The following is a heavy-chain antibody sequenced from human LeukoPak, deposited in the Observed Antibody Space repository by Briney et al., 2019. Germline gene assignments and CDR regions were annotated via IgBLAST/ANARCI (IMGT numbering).Heavy chain of an antibody. V-gene: IGHV3-33*08. CDR3: ARGRYDSSGYYPNWFDP. J-gene: IGHJ5*02. CDR1: GFTFSIYG. CDR2: IWYDGSNK. Sequence: GGSLRLSCAASGFTFSIYGMHWVRQAPGKGLEWVAVIWYDGSNKYYADSVKGRFTISRDNSKNTLYLQMNSLRADDTAVYYCARGRYDSSGYYPNWFDPWGQGTLVTVSS. D-gene: IGHD3-22*01.